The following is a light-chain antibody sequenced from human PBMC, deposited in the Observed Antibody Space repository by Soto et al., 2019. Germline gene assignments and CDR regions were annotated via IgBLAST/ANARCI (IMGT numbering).Light chain of an antibody. CDR2: GAF. J-gene: IGKJ1*01. V-gene: IGKV3-20*01. CDR1: ESINSAY. CDR3: QRYGSSPWT. Sequence: EIVLTQSPDTLSLSPGERATLSCRASESINSAYLAWYQQKPGRAPRLVIYGAFNRATGIPDRFSASGSGTDFSLTINGLEPEDSAVYFCQRYGSSPWTFVQGTKGEIK.